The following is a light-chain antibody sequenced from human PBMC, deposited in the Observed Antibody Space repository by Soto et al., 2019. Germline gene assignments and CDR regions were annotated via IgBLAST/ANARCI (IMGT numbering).Light chain of an antibody. CDR3: QQYGSSPRT. J-gene: IGKJ1*01. CDR1: QSVSSSY. V-gene: IGKV3-20*01. CDR2: GAS. Sequence: ELVLTQFPGTLALSPGAMATLSCRASQSVSSSYLAWYQQKPGQAPRLLIYGASSSATGIPDRFSGSGSGTDFTLTISRLEPEDFAVYYCQQYGSSPRTFGQGTKVESK.